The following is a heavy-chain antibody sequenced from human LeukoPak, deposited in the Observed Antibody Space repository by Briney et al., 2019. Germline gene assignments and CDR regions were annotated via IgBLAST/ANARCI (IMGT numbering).Heavy chain of an antibody. CDR2: IIPIFGTA. Sequence: SVKVSCTASGGTFSSYAISWVRQAPGQGLEWMGGIIPIFGTANYAQKFQGRVTITADESTSTAYMELSSLRSEDTAVYYCATYYYDSSGYLSLFDYWGQGTLVTVSS. V-gene: IGHV1-69*13. CDR3: ATYYYDSSGYLSLFDY. D-gene: IGHD3-22*01. CDR1: GGTFSSYA. J-gene: IGHJ4*02.